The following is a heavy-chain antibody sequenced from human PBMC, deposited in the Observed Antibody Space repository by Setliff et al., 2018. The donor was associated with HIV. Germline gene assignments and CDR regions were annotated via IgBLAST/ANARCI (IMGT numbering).Heavy chain of an antibody. CDR2: LSGSGGST. D-gene: IGHD3-22*01. CDR1: GFTFSSYA. Sequence: GGSLRLSCAASGFTFSSYAMSWVRQAPGKGLEWVSALSGSGGSTYYADSVKGRFTISRDNSKNTLYLQMNSLRAEDTAVYYCAKDQYYDSSGYQVVWGQGTLVTVSS. CDR3: AKDQYYDSSGYQVV. J-gene: IGHJ4*02. V-gene: IGHV3-23*01.